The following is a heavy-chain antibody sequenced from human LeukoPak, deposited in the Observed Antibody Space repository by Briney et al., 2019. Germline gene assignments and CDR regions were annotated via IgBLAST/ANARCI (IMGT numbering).Heavy chain of an antibody. CDR2: IIPIFGTA. D-gene: IGHD3-9*01. CDR1: GGTFSSYA. Sequence: GASVKVSCKASGGTFSSYAISWVRQAPGQGLEWMGGIIPIFGTANYAQKFQGRVTITADESTSTAYMELSSLRSGDTAVYYCALTLNVLRYFDWLLLDYWGQGTLVTVSS. CDR3: ALTLNVLRYFDWLLLDY. V-gene: IGHV1-69*13. J-gene: IGHJ4*02.